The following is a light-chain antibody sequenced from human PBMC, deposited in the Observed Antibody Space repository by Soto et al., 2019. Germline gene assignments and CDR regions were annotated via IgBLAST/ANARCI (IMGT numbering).Light chain of an antibody. CDR3: QQYGSSGT. Sequence: EIVLTQSPGTLSLSPGERATLSCRASQSVSNNYFAWYQQKPGQAPRLLIYGASNRATGIPDRFSGSGSGTDFTLTISRLEPEDSAVYYCQQYGSSGTFGQGTKVDIK. J-gene: IGKJ1*01. V-gene: IGKV3-20*01. CDR2: GAS. CDR1: QSVSNNY.